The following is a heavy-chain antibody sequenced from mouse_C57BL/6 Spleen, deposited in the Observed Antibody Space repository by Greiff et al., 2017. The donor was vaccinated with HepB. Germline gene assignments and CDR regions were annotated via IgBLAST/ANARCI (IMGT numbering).Heavy chain of an antibody. CDR3: ARKGDSSFDY. D-gene: IGHD2-13*01. J-gene: IGHJ2*01. CDR1: GFSLTSYG. Sequence: VQLQQSGPGLVQPSQSLSITCTVSGFSLTSYGVHWVRQSPGKGLEWLGVIWSGGSTDYNAAFISRLSISKDNSKSQVFFKMNSLQADDTAIYYCARKGDSSFDYWGQGTTLTVSS. CDR2: IWSGGST. V-gene: IGHV2-2*01.